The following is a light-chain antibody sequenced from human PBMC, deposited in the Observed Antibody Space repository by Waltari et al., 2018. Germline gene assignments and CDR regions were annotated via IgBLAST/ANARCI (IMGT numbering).Light chain of an antibody. V-gene: IGKV3-20*01. J-gene: IGKJ1*01. CDR2: GAS. Sequence: EIVLTQSPGTLSLSPGERATLSCRASQSVSRALAWYQQRPGQAPRLLIYGASSRATGIPDRFSGSGSGTDFSLTISRLEPEDFAVYYCQNYVRLPATLGQGTKVEIK. CDR1: QSVSRA. CDR3: QNYVRLPAT.